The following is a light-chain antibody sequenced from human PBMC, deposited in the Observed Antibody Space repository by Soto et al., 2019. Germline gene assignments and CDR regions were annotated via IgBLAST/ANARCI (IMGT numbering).Light chain of an antibody. CDR3: QQLNSYPLT. CDR2: AAS. Sequence: DIQLTQSPSFLSASVGDRVTITCRASQGISTYLAWYQQKPGKAPKFLIYAASTLQSGVPSRFSGSGSGTEFPLTISSLQPEDFATYYCQQLNSYPLTFGQGTRLEIK. J-gene: IGKJ5*01. CDR1: QGISTY. V-gene: IGKV1-9*01.